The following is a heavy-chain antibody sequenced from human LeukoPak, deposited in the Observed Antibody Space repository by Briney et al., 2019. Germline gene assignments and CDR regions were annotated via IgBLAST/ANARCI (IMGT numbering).Heavy chain of an antibody. V-gene: IGHV3-7*01. CDR1: GFTFSSYG. CDR3: ARCSSSSWYPHYYYYYGMDV. CDR2: IKQDGSEK. Sequence: GRSLRLSCAASGFTFSSYGMHWVRQAPGKGLEWVANIKQDGSEKYYVDSVKGRFTISRDNAKNSLYLQMNSLRAEDTAVYYCARCSSSSWYPHYYYYYGMDVWGQGTTVTVSS. D-gene: IGHD6-13*01. J-gene: IGHJ6*02.